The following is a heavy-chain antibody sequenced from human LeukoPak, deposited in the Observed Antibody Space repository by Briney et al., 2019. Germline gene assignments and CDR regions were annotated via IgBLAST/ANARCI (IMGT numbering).Heavy chain of an antibody. Sequence: SVKVSCKASGGTFSSYAISCVRQAPGQGLEWMGGIIPIFGTANYAQKFQGRVTITADESTSTAYMELSSLRSEDTAVYYCALGYYDSSGYYYWMDYYGMDVWDQGTTVTVSS. J-gene: IGHJ6*02. CDR1: GGTFSSYA. D-gene: IGHD3-22*01. CDR2: IIPIFGTA. V-gene: IGHV1-69*13. CDR3: ALGYYDSSGYYYWMDYYGMDV.